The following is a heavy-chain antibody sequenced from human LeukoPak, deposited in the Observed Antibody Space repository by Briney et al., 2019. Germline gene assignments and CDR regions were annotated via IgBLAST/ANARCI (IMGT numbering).Heavy chain of an antibody. Sequence: PGGSLRLSCVGSGFSFRSYVMSWVRQAPEKGLEWVSALSGSGESTYYADSVKGRFTISRDNSKNTMYLQMNGPRVEDTAVYYCVKVTYDYVWGSYESWGQGTLVTVSS. CDR3: VKVTYDYVWGSYES. J-gene: IGHJ4*02. D-gene: IGHD3-16*01. V-gene: IGHV3-23*01. CDR1: GFSFRSYV. CDR2: LSGSGEST.